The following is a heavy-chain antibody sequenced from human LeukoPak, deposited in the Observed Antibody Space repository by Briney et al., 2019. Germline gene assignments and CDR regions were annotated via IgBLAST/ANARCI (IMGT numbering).Heavy chain of an antibody. J-gene: IGHJ5*02. CDR2: IYTSGST. Sequence: SETLSLTCTVAGGSISSYYWSWIRQPAGKGLEWIGRIYTSGSTNYNPSLKSRVTMSVDTSKNQFSLKLSSVTAADTAVYYCARDPGDPLGANWFDPWGQGTLVTVSS. V-gene: IGHV4-4*07. D-gene: IGHD1-14*01. CDR1: GGSISSYY. CDR3: ARDPGDPLGANWFDP.